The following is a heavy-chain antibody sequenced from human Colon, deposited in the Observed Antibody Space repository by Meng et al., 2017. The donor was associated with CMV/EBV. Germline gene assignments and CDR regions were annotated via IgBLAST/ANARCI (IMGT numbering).Heavy chain of an antibody. V-gene: IGHV4-59*01. Sequence: GSLRLSCTVAGASISGYYWSWIRQPPGKGLEWIGNVYYNGNTNNSPSLKRRLAISVDPSKNQFSLRLTSVTSADTAVYFCARGSGQYTGHDWYFDLWGRGTLVTVSS. CDR2: VYYNGNT. J-gene: IGHJ2*01. D-gene: IGHD3-3*01. CDR1: GASISGYY. CDR3: ARGSGQYTGHDWYFDL.